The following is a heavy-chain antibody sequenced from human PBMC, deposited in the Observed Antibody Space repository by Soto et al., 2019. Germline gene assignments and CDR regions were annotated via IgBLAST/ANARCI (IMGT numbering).Heavy chain of an antibody. Sequence: SETLSLTCAVSGGSISSGGYSWSWIRQPPGKGLEWIGYIYHSGSTYYNPSLKSRVTISVDRSKSQFSLNLSSVTAADTAVYYCAREYYDSTGYYRFFEYWGQGTLVTVSS. V-gene: IGHV4-30-2*01. CDR1: GGSISSGGYS. J-gene: IGHJ4*02. CDR2: IYHSGST. CDR3: AREYYDSTGYYRFFEY. D-gene: IGHD3-22*01.